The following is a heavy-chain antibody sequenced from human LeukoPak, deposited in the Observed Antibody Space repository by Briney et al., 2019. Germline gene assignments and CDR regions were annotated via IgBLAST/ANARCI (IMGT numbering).Heavy chain of an antibody. CDR1: GFTFSSYS. J-gene: IGHJ4*02. V-gene: IGHV3-21*01. Sequence: GGSLRLSCAASGFTFSSYSMNWVRQAPGKGLEWVSSISSSSSYIYYADSVKGRFTISRDNAKNTLYLQMNSLRAEDTAVYYCARAVEYGDYGSLGYWGQGTLVTVSS. D-gene: IGHD4-17*01. CDR3: ARAVEYGDYGSLGY. CDR2: ISSSSSYI.